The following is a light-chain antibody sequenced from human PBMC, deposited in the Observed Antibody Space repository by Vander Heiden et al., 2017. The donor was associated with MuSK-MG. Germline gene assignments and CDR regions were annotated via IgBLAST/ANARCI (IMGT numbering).Light chain of an antibody. CDR2: AAS. Sequence: IQMTPSPSSLSASVGDRVTITCRASQGIRNDLGWYQQKPGKAPKLLIYAASNLHSGVPARFTGSGSGTDFTLTISSLQPEDFAAYYCLQDYDYPLTFGGGTKVEIK. V-gene: IGKV1-6*01. J-gene: IGKJ4*01. CDR3: LQDYDYPLT. CDR1: QGIRND.